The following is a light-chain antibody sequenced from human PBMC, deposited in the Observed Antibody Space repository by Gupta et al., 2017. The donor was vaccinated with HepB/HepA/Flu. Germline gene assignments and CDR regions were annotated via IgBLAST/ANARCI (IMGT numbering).Light chain of an antibody. CDR2: SAS. Sequence: DIQMTQSPSSLSASVGDRVTITCRASQTISIYLNWYQQKPGKAPKLLIYSASSLQSGVPSRFSGSGSGTDFTLTISELQPEDFATYYCQQSDSIPQTFGGGTKMEIK. CDR3: QQSDSIPQT. CDR1: QTISIY. V-gene: IGKV1-39*01. J-gene: IGKJ4*01.